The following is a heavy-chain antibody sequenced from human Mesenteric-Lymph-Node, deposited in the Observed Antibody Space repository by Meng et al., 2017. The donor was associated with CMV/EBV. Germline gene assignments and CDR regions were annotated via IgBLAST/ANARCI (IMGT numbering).Heavy chain of an antibody. D-gene: IGHD6-13*01. CDR2: IIPILGIA. Sequence: SVKVSCKASGCTFSSYTISWVRQAPGQGLEWMGRIIPILGIANYAQKFQGRVTITADKSTSTAYMELSSLRSEDTAVYYCASRIAAAGTGYYGMDVWGQGTTVTVSS. J-gene: IGHJ6*02. CDR3: ASRIAAAGTGYYGMDV. V-gene: IGHV1-69*02. CDR1: GCTFSSYT.